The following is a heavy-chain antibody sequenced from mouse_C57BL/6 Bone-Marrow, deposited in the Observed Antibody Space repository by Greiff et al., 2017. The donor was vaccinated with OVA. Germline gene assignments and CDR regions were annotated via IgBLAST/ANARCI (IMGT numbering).Heavy chain of an antibody. D-gene: IGHD2-5*01. CDR2: IYPRSGNT. CDR1: GYTFTSYG. CDR3: GDYSNYGEWFAY. V-gene: IGHV1-81*01. J-gene: IGHJ3*01. Sequence: VKLVESGAELARPGASVKLSCKASGYTFTSYGISWVKQRTGQGLEWIGEIYPRSGNTYYNEKFKGKATLTADKSSSTAYMELRSLTSEDSAVYFCGDYSNYGEWFAYWGQGTLVTVSA.